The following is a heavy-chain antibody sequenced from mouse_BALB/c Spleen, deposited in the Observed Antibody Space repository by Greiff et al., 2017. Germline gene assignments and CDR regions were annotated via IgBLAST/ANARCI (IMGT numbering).Heavy chain of an antibody. CDR2: INTSNGRT. J-gene: IGHJ4*01. CDR1: GYTLTSYG. D-gene: IGHD2-3*01. Sequence: QVQLKQPGAELVKPGASVKMTCEASGYTLTSYGMHGVKQRPGQGLEWIGEINTSNGRTNYNEKFKSKATLTVDKSSSTAYMQISSMTYEDAAVYYCAREDGYYGAMDYWGQGTSVTVSS. CDR3: AREDGYYGAMDY. V-gene: IGHV1S81*02.